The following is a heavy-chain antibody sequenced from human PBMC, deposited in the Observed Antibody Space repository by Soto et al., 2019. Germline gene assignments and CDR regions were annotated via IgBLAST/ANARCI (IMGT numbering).Heavy chain of an antibody. J-gene: IGHJ4*02. CDR2: IYYSGST. V-gene: IGHV4-59*01. Sequence: PSETLSLTCTVSGGSISSYYWSWIRQPPGKGLEWIGYIYYSGSTNYNPSLKSRVTISVDTSKNQFSLKLSSVTAADTAVYYCARVFSPRPDYYDSSGYYSHFDYWGQGTLVTVSS. D-gene: IGHD3-22*01. CDR1: GGSISSYY. CDR3: ARVFSPRPDYYDSSGYYSHFDY.